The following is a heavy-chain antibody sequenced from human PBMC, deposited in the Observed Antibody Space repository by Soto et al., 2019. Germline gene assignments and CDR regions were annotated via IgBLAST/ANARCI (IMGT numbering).Heavy chain of an antibody. CDR2: IYYSGST. CDR1: GGSISSYY. D-gene: IGHD4-17*01. Sequence: QVQLQESGPGLVKPSETLSLTCTVSGGSISSYYWSWIRQPPGKGLEWIGYIYYSGSTNYNPSLKSRVTISVDTSKNQFSLKLSSVTAADTAVYYCAGGIYGDYVNYWGQGTLVTVSS. J-gene: IGHJ4*02. CDR3: AGGIYGDYVNY. V-gene: IGHV4-59*01.